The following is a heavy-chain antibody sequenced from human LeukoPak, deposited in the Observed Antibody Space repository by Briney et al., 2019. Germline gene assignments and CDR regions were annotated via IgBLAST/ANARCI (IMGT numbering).Heavy chain of an antibody. CDR3: ARGTDWYDY. Sequence: SETLSLTCLVSGGSTTSYYWSWIRQPAGKGLEWIGRVYNNGDTSYNPSLKSRVTMSADPSKNQFSLRLPSVTAADTAVYYCARGTDWYDYWGQGILVTVSS. CDR2: VYNNGDT. V-gene: IGHV4-4*07. J-gene: IGHJ4*02. D-gene: IGHD6-19*01. CDR1: GGSTTSYY.